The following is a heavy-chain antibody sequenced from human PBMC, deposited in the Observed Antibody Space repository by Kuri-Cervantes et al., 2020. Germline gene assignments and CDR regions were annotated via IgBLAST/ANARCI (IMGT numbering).Heavy chain of an antibody. CDR3: AKGIGYYFDY. CDR1: GFTFNSYG. V-gene: IGHV3-30*02. J-gene: IGHJ4*02. D-gene: IGHD2-2*03. CDR2: IRYDGYDK. Sequence: GESLKISCAASGFTFNSYGMHWVRQAPGKGLEWVAFIRYDGYDKYYVDSVQGRFTISRDNSKNTLYLKMNSLRAEDTAPYYCAKGIGYYFDYWGQGTLVTVSS.